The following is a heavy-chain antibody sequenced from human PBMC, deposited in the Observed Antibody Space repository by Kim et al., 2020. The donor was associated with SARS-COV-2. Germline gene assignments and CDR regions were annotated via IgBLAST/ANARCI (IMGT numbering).Heavy chain of an antibody. V-gene: IGHV3-23*05. J-gene: IGHJ4*01. D-gene: IGHD2-2*01. CDR1: GFPFSSSV. Sequence: GGSLRLSCAASGFPFSSSVMTWVRRAPGKGLEWVSTIDTRTTNTFYSDSVKGRFTISRDTSKSTLYLQLNSLRAEATAFYYCSKSPSPSVWYSDYWG. CDR3: SKSPSPSVWYSDY. CDR2: IDTRTTNT.